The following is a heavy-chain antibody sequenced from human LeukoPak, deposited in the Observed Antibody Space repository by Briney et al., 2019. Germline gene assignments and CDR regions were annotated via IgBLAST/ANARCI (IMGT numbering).Heavy chain of an antibody. V-gene: IGHV3-30-3*01. Sequence: PGGSLRLSCAASGFTFSSYAMHWVRQAPGKGREWVAVISYDGSNKYYADSVKGRFTISRDNSKNTLYLQMNSLRAEDTAVYYCARAKTVTTVLDFDYWGQGTLVTVSS. D-gene: IGHD4-17*01. CDR3: ARAKTVTTVLDFDY. CDR1: GFTFSSYA. J-gene: IGHJ4*02. CDR2: ISYDGSNK.